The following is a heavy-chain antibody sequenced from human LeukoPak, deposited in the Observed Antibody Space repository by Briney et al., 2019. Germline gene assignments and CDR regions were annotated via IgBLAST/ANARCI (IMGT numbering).Heavy chain of an antibody. CDR3: ARGLKGWFDP. V-gene: IGHV4-34*01. CDR1: GGSFSGYY. CDR2: INHSGST. J-gene: IGHJ5*02. Sequence: SETLSLTCAVYGGSFSGYYWSWIRQPPGKGLEWIGEINHSGSTNYNPSLKSRVTISVDTSKNQFSLKLSSVTAADTAVYYCARGLKGWFDPWGQGTLVTVSS.